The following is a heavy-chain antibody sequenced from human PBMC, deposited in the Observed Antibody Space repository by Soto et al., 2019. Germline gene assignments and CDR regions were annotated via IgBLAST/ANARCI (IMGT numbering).Heavy chain of an antibody. V-gene: IGHV3-74*01. D-gene: IGHD6-19*01. CDR3: ARTYSSGWYWGWFDP. CDR2: INSDGSST. J-gene: IGHJ5*02. Sequence: EVQLVESGGGLVQPGGSLRLSCAASGFIFSSYWMHWVRQAPGKGLVWVSRINSDGSSTSYADSVKGRFTVSRDNAKNTLYLQMNSLRAEDTAVYYCARTYSSGWYWGWFDPWGQGTLDTVSS. CDR1: GFIFSSYW.